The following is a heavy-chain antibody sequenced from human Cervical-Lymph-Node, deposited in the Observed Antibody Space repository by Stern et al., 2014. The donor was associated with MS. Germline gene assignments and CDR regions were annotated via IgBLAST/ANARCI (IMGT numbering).Heavy chain of an antibody. CDR3: ARADRYSSSLYFDC. Sequence: QLQLQESGPGLVNPSGTLSLTCAVSGGSISSSNWWSWVRQPPGKGLEWIGEIYHSGSTNYNPSLKSRVTISVEKSKNQFSLKLSSVTAADTAVYYCARADRYSSSLYFDCWGQGTLVTVSS. CDR2: IYHSGST. D-gene: IGHD6-13*01. V-gene: IGHV4-4*02. J-gene: IGHJ4*02. CDR1: GGSISSSNW.